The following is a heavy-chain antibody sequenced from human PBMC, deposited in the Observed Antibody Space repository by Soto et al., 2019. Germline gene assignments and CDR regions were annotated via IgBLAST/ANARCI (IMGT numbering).Heavy chain of an antibody. CDR2: ITPIFDTT. J-gene: IGHJ5*02. CDR3: ALYPNSLNNWFDP. V-gene: IGHV1-69*06. Sequence: QIHLVQSGAEVKKPGSSVNISCKASGGTFSNYAISWVRQAPGQGLEWMGGITPIFDTTNYAQKFQGRLTITADTATSTAYMELSGLRSDDTAIYYCALYPNSLNNWFDPWGQGTQVTVSS. CDR1: GGTFSNYA. D-gene: IGHD2-2*02.